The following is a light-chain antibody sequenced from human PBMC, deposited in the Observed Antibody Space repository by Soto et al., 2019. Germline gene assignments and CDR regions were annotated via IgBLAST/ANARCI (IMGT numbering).Light chain of an antibody. V-gene: IGKV3-20*01. Sequence: EIVLTQSPCTLSLSPGERATLSCRASQSVTNNYLAWFQQKVGQTPRLLIYDASDRANGIPDRFSGSGSGTDFTLTINRLEPEDFAVYYCHQYAHSPLTFGRGTNVEIK. J-gene: IGKJ1*01. CDR3: HQYAHSPLT. CDR1: QSVTNNY. CDR2: DAS.